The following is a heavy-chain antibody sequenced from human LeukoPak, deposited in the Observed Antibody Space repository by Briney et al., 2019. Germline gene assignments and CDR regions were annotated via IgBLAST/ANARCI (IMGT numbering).Heavy chain of an antibody. J-gene: IGHJ3*02. CDR1: GGSISSGAYD. V-gene: IGHV4-31*03. CDR3: ARARYANAGYAFVI. Sequence: PSQTLSLTCTVSGGSISSGAYDWSWIRPHPGKGLEWFGYIYYSGSTYSNPSLKSRITLSLDTSKNQFSLKLTSVTAADTAVYFCARARYANAGYAFVIWG. CDR2: IYYSGST. D-gene: IGHD2-8*01.